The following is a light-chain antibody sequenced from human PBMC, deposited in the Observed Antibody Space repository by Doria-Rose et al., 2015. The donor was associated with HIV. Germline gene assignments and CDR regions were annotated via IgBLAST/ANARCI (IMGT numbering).Light chain of an antibody. J-gene: IGKJ3*01. CDR2: WAA. CDR1: QSLLYTSKNY. Sequence: DIQMTQSPESLGMSLSERATLNCKSNQSLLYTSKNYLAWYQQKPGQPPKLLIYWAATRQSGVRARFSGSGSGTDFTLTISSLEAEDVAVYYCQQYYDTPSFGPGTTVDIK. V-gene: IGKV4-1*01. CDR3: QQYYDTPS.